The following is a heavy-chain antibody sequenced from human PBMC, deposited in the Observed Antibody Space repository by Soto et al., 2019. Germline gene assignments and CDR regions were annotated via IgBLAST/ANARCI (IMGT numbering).Heavy chain of an antibody. CDR2: ISYDGSNK. CDR3: ARDREGCMDV. J-gene: IGHJ6*02. CDR1: GFTFSSYA. D-gene: IGHD1-26*01. Sequence: PGGSLRLSCAASGFTFSSYAMHWVRQAPGKGLEWVAVISYDGSNKYYADSVKGRFTISRDNSKNTLYLQMNSLRAEDTAVYYCARDREGCMDVWGQGTTVTVSS. V-gene: IGHV3-30-3*01.